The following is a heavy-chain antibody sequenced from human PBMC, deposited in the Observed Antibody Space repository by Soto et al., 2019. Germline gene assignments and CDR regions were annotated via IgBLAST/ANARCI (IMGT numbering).Heavy chain of an antibody. D-gene: IGHD6-19*01. CDR3: AREGIAVAGIQNWFDP. CDR2: INPNSGGT. CDR1: GYTFTGYY. V-gene: IGHV1-2*04. J-gene: IGHJ5*02. Sequence: ASVKVSCKAPGYTFTGYYMHWVRQAPGQGLEWMGWINPNSGGTNYAQKFQGWVTMTRDTSISTAYMELSRLRSDDTAVYYCAREGIAVAGIQNWFDPWGQGTLVTVSS.